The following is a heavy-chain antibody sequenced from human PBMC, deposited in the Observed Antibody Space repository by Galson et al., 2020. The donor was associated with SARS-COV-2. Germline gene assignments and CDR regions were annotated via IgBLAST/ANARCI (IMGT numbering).Heavy chain of an antibody. V-gene: IGHV4-59*13. J-gene: IGHJ6*02. CDR1: GGSISSYY. Sequence: SETLSLTCTVSGGSISSYYWSWIRQPPGKGLEWIGYIYYSGRTNYNPSLKSRVTISVDTSKNQFSLKLSSVTAAETAVYYCARDRGSGYDYVWGIDLYGMDGWGRGTTVT. CDR2: IYYSGRT. CDR3: ARDRGSGYDYVWGIDLYGMDG. D-gene: IGHD3-16*01.